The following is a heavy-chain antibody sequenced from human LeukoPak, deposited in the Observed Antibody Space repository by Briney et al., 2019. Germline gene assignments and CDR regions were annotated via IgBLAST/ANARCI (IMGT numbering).Heavy chain of an antibody. J-gene: IGHJ5*02. V-gene: IGHV3-30-3*01. Sequence: HPGGSLRLSCAASGCTFSSYVMHWVRQAPGKGLEWVAVISYDGSNKYHADSVKGRFTISRDNSKNTLYLQMNSLRAEDTAVYYCARGAPYYYDSSGYSGWFDPWGQGTLVTVSS. D-gene: IGHD3-22*01. CDR2: ISYDGSNK. CDR3: ARGAPYYYDSSGYSGWFDP. CDR1: GCTFSSYV.